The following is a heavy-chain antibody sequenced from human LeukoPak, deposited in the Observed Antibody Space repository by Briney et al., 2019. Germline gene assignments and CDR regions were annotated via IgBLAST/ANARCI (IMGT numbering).Heavy chain of an antibody. Sequence: SETLSLTCAVYGGSFSGYYWSWIRQPPGKGLEWIGEINHSGSTSYNPSLKSRVTISVDTSKNQFSLKLSSVTAADTAVYYCARVPQRRFDYWGQGTLVTVSP. V-gene: IGHV4-34*01. J-gene: IGHJ4*02. CDR1: GGSFSGYY. CDR3: ARVPQRRFDY. CDR2: INHSGST.